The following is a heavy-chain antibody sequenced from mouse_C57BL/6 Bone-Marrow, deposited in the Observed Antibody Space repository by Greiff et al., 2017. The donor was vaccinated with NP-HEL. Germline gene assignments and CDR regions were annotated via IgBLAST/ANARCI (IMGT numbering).Heavy chain of an antibody. D-gene: IGHD2-12*01. CDR2: IRNKANNHAT. J-gene: IGHJ3*01. CDR1: GFTFSDAW. CDR3: TLPYYIEGAWFAY. V-gene: IGHV6-6*01. Sequence: EVQGVESGGGLVQPGGSMKLSCAASGFTFSDAWMDWVRQSPEKGLEWVAEIRNKANNHATYYAESVKGRFTISRDDSKSSVYLQMNSLRAEDTGIYYCTLPYYIEGAWFAYWGQGTLVTVSA.